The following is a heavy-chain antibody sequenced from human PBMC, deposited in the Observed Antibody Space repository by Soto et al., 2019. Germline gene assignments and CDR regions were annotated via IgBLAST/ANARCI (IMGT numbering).Heavy chain of an antibody. D-gene: IGHD3-22*01. CDR2: IYHSGST. J-gene: IGHJ4*02. Sequence: LSLTCAVSGGSISSGGYSWSWIRQPPGKGLEWIGYIYHSGSTYCNPSLKSRVTISVDRSKNQFSLKLSSVTAADTAVYYCARADYYDSSGYYDYWGQGTLVTVSS. CDR3: ARADYYDSSGYYDY. CDR1: GGSISSGGYS. V-gene: IGHV4-30-2*01.